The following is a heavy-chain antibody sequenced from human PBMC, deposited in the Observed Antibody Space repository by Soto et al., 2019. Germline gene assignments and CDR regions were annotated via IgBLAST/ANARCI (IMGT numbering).Heavy chain of an antibody. J-gene: IGHJ6*02. CDR2: IYPGDSDT. CDR3: ARHGYSSGWYTDYYGMDV. V-gene: IGHV5-51*01. Sequence: GESLKISCKGPGYSFTSHWIGWVRQMPGKXLEWMGIIYPGDSDTRYSPSFQGQVTISADKSISTAYLQWSSLKASDTAMYYCARHGYSSGWYTDYYGMDVWGQGTTVTVSS. D-gene: IGHD6-19*01. CDR1: GYSFTSHW.